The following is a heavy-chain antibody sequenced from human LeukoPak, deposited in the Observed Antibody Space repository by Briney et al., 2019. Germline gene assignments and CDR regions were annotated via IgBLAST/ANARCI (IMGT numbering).Heavy chain of an antibody. CDR1: GGSFSGYY. D-gene: IGHD3-3*01. CDR2: ITHSGGT. J-gene: IGHJ6*03. V-gene: IGHV4-34*01. CDR3: ARTYRRFNYYYMDV. Sequence: SETLSLTCAVYGGSFSGYYWSWIRQPPGKGLEWIGEITHSGGTNYNPSLKSRVTISVDTSKNQFSLKLSSVTAADTAVYYCARTYRRFNYYYMDVWGKGTTVTVSS.